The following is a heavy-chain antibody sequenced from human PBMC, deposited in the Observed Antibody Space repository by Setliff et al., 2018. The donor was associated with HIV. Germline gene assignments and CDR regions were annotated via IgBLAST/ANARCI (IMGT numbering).Heavy chain of an antibody. CDR3: ARGTTVFGVDTEWTSRYFDY. CDR1: GVSITNSNW. Sequence: PSETLSLTCAVSGVSITNSNWWTWVRQAPGKGLEWIGEVSHSGSTNYNPSLKSRVTISVDTSKNQFPLKLRSVTVADRAVYFCARGTTVFGVDTEWTSRYFDYWGQGMLVTVSS. CDR2: VSHSGST. J-gene: IGHJ4*02. D-gene: IGHD3-3*01. V-gene: IGHV4-4*02.